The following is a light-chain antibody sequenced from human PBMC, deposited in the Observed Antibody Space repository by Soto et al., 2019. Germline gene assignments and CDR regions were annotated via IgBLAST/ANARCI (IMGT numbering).Light chain of an antibody. CDR1: NNDVGGFNV. V-gene: IGLV2-14*03. CDR3: SSYTSRSTVI. Sequence: QSALTQPASVSGSPGQSITISCTGTNNDVGGFNVVSWYQQHPGKVPKLLIYDVDDRPSGVSNRFSGSRSGNTASLTISGLQAEDEADYYCSSYTSRSTVIFGGGTKLTVL. J-gene: IGLJ2*01. CDR2: DVD.